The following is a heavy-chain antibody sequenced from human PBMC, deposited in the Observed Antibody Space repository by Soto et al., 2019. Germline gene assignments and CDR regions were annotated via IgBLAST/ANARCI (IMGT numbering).Heavy chain of an antibody. CDR1: GYTFTSYD. Sequence: QVQLVQSGAEVKKPGASVKVSCKASGYTFTSYDINWVRQATGQGLEWMGWMNPNSGNTGYAQKFQGRVTMTRNTSISTAYMELSSLRSEDTAVYYCARGLLVGYYYYYYYMDVWGKGTTVTVSS. CDR3: ARGLLVGYYYYYYYMDV. CDR2: MNPNSGNT. J-gene: IGHJ6*03. D-gene: IGHD2-2*03. V-gene: IGHV1-8*01.